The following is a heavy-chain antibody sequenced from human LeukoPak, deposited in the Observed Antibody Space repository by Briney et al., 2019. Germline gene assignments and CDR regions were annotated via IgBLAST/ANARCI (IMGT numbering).Heavy chain of an antibody. CDR1: GGSISSSSYY. J-gene: IGHJ5*02. CDR3: ARDRRVVVPAAMRWFDP. D-gene: IGHD2-2*01. CDR2: IYYSGST. Sequence: KSSETLSLTCTVSGGSISSSSYYWGWIRQPPGKGLEWIGSIYYSGSTYYNPSLKSRVTISVDTSKSQFSLKLSSVTAADTAVYYCARDRRVVVPAAMRWFDPWGQGTLVTVSS. V-gene: IGHV4-39*07.